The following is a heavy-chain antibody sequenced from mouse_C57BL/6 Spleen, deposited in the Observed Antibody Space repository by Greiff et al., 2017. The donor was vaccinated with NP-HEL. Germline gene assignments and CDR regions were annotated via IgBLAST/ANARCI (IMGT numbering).Heavy chain of an antibody. CDR2: INPNNGGT. Sequence: EVQLQQSGPELVKPGASVKMSCKASGYTFTDYNMHWVKQSHGKSLEWIGYINPNNGGTSYNQKFKGKATLTVNKSSSTAYMELRSLTSEDSAVYYCAKGGYVGVYYFDYWGQGTTLTVSS. V-gene: IGHV1-22*01. D-gene: IGHD2-2*01. CDR3: AKGGYVGVYYFDY. J-gene: IGHJ2*01. CDR1: GYTFTDYN.